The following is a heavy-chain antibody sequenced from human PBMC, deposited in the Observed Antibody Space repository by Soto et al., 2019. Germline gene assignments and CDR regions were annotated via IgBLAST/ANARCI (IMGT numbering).Heavy chain of an antibody. D-gene: IGHD2-15*01. V-gene: IGHV3-23*01. Sequence: EVQLLESGGGLAQPRGSLRLSCAASGLTFINYDRSWVRQAPGKGREWVSSISSSGSSTNYADSAMGRFTISRDNPKNTLYLHMSSLSAHCTTTYFCARRDYGSGSNCVFGSPAFAYWGQGNLVTVTS. J-gene: IGHJ4*02. CDR1: GLTFINYD. CDR3: ARRDYGSGSNCVFGSPAFAY. CDR2: ISSSGSST.